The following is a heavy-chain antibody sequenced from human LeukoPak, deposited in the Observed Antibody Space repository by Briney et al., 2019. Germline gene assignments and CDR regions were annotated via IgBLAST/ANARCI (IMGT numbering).Heavy chain of an antibody. CDR2: ISAYNGNT. Sequence: EASVKVSCKASGYTFTSYGISWVRQAPGQGLEWMGWISAYNGNTNYAQKLQGRVTMTTDTSTSTAYMELRSLRSDDTAVYYCARDYYDSSGYADAFDIWGQGTMVTVSS. CDR1: GYTFTSYG. V-gene: IGHV1-18*01. D-gene: IGHD3-22*01. J-gene: IGHJ3*02. CDR3: ARDYYDSSGYADAFDI.